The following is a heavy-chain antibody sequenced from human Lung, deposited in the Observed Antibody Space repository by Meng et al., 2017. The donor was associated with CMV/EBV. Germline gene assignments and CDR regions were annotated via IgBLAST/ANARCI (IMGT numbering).Heavy chain of an antibody. CDR3: ARDRDPAGHAVDI. J-gene: IGHJ3*02. CDR2: IDWDGGST. Sequence: GESLKISCAASGFTFDDYGMSWVRQAPGKGLEWVSGIDWDGGSTGYADSVKGRFTISRDNAKDSLYLQMNSLRAEDTALYYCARDRDPAGHAVDIWGQGTXVTVSS. V-gene: IGHV3-20*04. D-gene: IGHD2-2*01. CDR1: GFTFDDYG.